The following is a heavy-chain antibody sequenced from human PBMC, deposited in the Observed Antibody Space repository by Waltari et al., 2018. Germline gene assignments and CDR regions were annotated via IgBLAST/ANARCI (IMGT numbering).Heavy chain of an antibody. CDR2: ISPIFGTA. D-gene: IGHD1-26*01. V-gene: IGHV1-69*05. J-gene: IGHJ3*02. CDR1: GGTFSSYA. CDR3: ASDSGSYPPYAFDI. Sequence: QVQLVQSGAEVKKPGSSVKVSCKASGGTFSSYAISWVRQAPGQGLEWMGGISPIFGTANYEQKFQGRVTSTTDESTSTAYMELSSLRSEDTAVYYCASDSGSYPPYAFDIWGQGTMVTVSS.